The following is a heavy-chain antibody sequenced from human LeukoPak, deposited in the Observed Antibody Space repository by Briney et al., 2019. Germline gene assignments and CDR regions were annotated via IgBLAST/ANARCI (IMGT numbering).Heavy chain of an antibody. J-gene: IGHJ4*02. D-gene: IGHD4-17*01. CDR2: IWYDGSNK. CDR3: ARARTTRGFDY. V-gene: IGHV3-33*01. Sequence: PWGSLRLSCAASGFTFNSYGIHWVRQAPGKGLEWVAFIWYDGSNKYYADSVKGRFTISRDNSKNTLYLQMNSLRAKDTAVYYCARARTTRGFDYWGQGTLVTVSS. CDR1: GFTFNSYG.